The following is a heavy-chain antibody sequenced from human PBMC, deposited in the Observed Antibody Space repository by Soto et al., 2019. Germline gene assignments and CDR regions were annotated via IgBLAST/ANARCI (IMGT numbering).Heavy chain of an antibody. Sequence: GGSLRLSCTASGFSFSSYTMNWVRQAPGKGLQWVASITNRGTHTYSADSVKGRFTISRDNDKNSLYLQMNNLRAEDTATYYCARAHEVAWFDSWGLGALVTVSS. CDR3: ARAHEVAWFDS. J-gene: IGHJ5*01. CDR2: ITNRGTHT. CDR1: GFSFSSYT. D-gene: IGHD2-15*01. V-gene: IGHV3-21*06.